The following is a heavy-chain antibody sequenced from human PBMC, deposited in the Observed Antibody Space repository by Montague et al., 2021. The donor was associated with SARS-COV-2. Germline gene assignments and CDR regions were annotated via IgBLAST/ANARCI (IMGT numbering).Heavy chain of an antibody. Sequence: SETLSLTCVVSGDSISSSHWWTWVRQSPGKGPEWIVDLFHSGATNYNPSLKSRVTFSVDKSKNQFSLRMTSVTAADTAFYYCARQAPGVDYSFDSWGPGTLASAAS. V-gene: IGHV4-4*02. J-gene: IGHJ4*02. CDR2: LFHSGAT. CDR1: GDSISSSHW. D-gene: IGHD6-13*01. CDR3: ARQAPGVDYSFDS.